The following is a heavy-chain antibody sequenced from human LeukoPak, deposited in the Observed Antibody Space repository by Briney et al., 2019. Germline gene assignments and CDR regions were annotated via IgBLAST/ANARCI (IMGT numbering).Heavy chain of an antibody. D-gene: IGHD2/OR15-2a*01. Sequence: SETLSLTCTLSGGSISSHYWSWIRQPPGEGLEWIGYIYYSGSTNYNPPLKRRVTISGDTSKNPFSLKLSFVTVAATDVYDCARVGKAFLSRVAPEGFDIWGQGTMVTVSS. CDR3: ARVGKAFLSRVAPEGFDI. CDR2: IYYSGST. V-gene: IGHV4-59*11. CDR1: GGSISSHY. J-gene: IGHJ3*02.